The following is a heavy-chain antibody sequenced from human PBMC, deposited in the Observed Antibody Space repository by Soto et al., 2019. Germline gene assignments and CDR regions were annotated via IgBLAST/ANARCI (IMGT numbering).Heavy chain of an antibody. CDR2: ITGSGGST. CDR1: GFTLSTYA. J-gene: IGHJ3*02. Sequence: EVQLLESGGGLVQPGGSLRLSCVASGFTLSTYAMSWVRQAPGKGLEWVSGITGSGGSTYYADSVKGRFTISRDNSKSTVSLHMNSLRAEDTAVYYCVKPRGTPSGEFETWGQGTMGTVSS. D-gene: IGHD2-21*01. V-gene: IGHV3-23*01. CDR3: VKPRGTPSGEFET.